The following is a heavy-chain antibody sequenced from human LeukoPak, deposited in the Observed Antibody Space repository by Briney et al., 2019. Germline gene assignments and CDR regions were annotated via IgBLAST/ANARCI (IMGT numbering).Heavy chain of an antibody. Sequence: GESLKISCRGSEYSFINYWIGWVRQMPGKGLEWMAIIYPGDSDTRYDPSFKGQVTISADKSISTAYLQWSSLKASDTAMYYCARLPVVVAATEGIEDYWGQGTLVTVSS. CDR2: IYPGDSDT. J-gene: IGHJ4*02. CDR3: ARLPVVVAATEGIEDY. V-gene: IGHV5-51*01. D-gene: IGHD2-15*01. CDR1: EYSFINYW.